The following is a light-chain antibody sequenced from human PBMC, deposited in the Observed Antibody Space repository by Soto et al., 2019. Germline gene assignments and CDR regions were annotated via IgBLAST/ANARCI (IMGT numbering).Light chain of an antibody. Sequence: DIVMTQSPLSLPVTPGEAASISCRSSQSLLHSNGYNYLDWYLQKPGQSPQLLIYMGSNRASGVPDRFSGSGSGTDFTLKISRVEAEDVGIYYCVQGLQAPPTFGPGNKVDVK. J-gene: IGKJ3*01. V-gene: IGKV2-28*01. CDR3: VQGLQAPPT. CDR1: QSLLHSNGYNY. CDR2: MGS.